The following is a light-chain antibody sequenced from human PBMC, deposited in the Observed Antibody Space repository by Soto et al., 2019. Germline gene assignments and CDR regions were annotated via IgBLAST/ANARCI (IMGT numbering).Light chain of an antibody. CDR1: QDISNH. J-gene: IGKJ3*01. CDR3: QKHDGVPL. Sequence: DIPLTQSPSSLSASVGDRVTITCQASQDISNHLNWYQQNPGKAPNLLIYDASDLETGVPSRFSGGGSGTFFSFTINSLQPEDSATYYCQKHDGVPLFGPGTKVEIK. V-gene: IGKV1-33*01. CDR2: DAS.